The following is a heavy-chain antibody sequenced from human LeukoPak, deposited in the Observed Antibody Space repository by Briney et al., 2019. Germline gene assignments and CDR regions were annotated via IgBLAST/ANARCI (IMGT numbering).Heavy chain of an antibody. CDR2: ISSSSSYI. D-gene: IGHD6-6*01. V-gene: IGHV3-21*01. CDR3: ARDHLAARQLAFDI. CDR1: GFTFSNAW. J-gene: IGHJ3*02. Sequence: GGSLRLSCAASGFTFSNAWMSWVRQAPGKGLEWVSSISSSSSYIYYADSVKGRFTISRDNAKNSLYLQMNGLRAEDTAVYYCARDHLAARQLAFDIWGQGTMVTVSS.